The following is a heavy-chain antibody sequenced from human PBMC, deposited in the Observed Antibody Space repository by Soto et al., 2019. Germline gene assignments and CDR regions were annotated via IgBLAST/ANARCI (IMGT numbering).Heavy chain of an antibody. CDR1: GFTFSTYA. D-gene: IGHD6-19*01. J-gene: IGHJ4*02. CDR2: ISGRDNSS. CDR3: AEGGWFDY. Sequence: PGGSLRLSCAASGFTFSTYAMSWVRQAPGKGLEWVSVISGRDNSSYYADSVKGRFTISRDNSKNTLYLQMDSLSAEDTAVYYCAEGGWFDYWGQGTLVTVSS. V-gene: IGHV3-23*01.